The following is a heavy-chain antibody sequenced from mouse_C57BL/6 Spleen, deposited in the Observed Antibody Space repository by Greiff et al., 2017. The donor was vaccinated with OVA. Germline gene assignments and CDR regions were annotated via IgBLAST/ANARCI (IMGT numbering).Heavy chain of an antibody. CDR2: IDPSDSYT. CDR3: ARGITTVVAPD. D-gene: IGHD1-1*01. CDR1: GYTFTSYW. J-gene: IGHJ2*01. V-gene: IGHV1-50*01. Sequence: QVQLQQPGAELVKPGASVKLSCKASGYTFTSYWMQWVKPRPGQGLEWIGEIDPSDSYTNYNQKFKGKATLTVDTSSSTAYMQLSSLTSEDSAVYYCARGITTVVAPDWGQGTTLTVSS.